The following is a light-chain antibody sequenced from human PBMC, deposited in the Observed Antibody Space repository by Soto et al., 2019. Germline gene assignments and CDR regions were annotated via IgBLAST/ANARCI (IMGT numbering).Light chain of an antibody. Sequence: SYELTQPPSVSVAPGQTARITCGGNNNGSNSVHWYQQKTGQAPVLVVYDDSDRPSGIPEGFSGYNSGNTATLTISRVEAGDEADYYCQVWPSSRGVFGTGTKLTVL. CDR2: DDS. V-gene: IGLV3-21*02. CDR1: NNGSNS. CDR3: QVWPSSRGV. J-gene: IGLJ1*01.